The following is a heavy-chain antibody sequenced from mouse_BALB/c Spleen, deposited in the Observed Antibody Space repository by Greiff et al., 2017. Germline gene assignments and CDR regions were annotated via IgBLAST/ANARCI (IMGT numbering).Heavy chain of an antibody. CDR1: GYTFTDYA. Sequence: QVQLQQSGAELVRPGVSVKISCKGSGYTFTDYAMHWVKQSHAKSLEWIGVISTYYGDASYNQKFKGKATMTVDKSSSTAYMELARLTSEDSAIYYCARSRPLAMDYWGQGTSVTVSS. CDR3: ARSRPLAMDY. J-gene: IGHJ4*01. V-gene: IGHV1S137*01. CDR2: ISTYYGDA.